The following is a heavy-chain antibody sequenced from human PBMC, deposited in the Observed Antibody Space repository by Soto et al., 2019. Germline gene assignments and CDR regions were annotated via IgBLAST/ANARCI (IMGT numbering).Heavy chain of an antibody. V-gene: IGHV3-30*18. CDR1: GFTFSSYG. J-gene: IGHJ4*02. D-gene: IGHD2-2*01. CDR2: ISDTGSSH. Sequence: LRLSCVGSGFTFSSYGMHWVRQAPGKGLECVAVISDTGSSHYYAASVEGRFTISRENSKNTLSLHMDRLRVEDTAVYYCAKDRGGDCPDNSCCYYADHWGQGTQVTSPQ. CDR3: AKDRGGDCPDNSCCYYADH.